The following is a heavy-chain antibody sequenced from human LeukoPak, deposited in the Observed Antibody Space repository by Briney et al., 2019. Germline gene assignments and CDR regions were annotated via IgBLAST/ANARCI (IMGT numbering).Heavy chain of an antibody. Sequence: GGSLRLSCAASGFTVSSNYMSWVRQAPGKGLEWVSVIYSGGSTYYADSVKGRFTISRDNSKNTLYLQMNSLRAEDTAVYYCARVFRPSLTVFIIRGAFDIWSQGTMVTVSS. D-gene: IGHD3-3*01. CDR1: GFTVSSNY. CDR2: IYSGGST. J-gene: IGHJ3*02. V-gene: IGHV3-66*01. CDR3: ARVFRPSLTVFIIRGAFDI.